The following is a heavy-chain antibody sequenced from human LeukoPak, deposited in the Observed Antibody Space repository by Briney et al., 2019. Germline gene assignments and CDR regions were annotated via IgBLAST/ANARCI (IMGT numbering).Heavy chain of an antibody. V-gene: IGHV5-51*01. CDR2: IYPGDSDT. J-gene: IGHJ4*02. Sequence: GESLKISCKGSGYSFTSYWIGWVRQMPGKGLEWMGLIYPGDSDTRYSPSFQGHVTISADKSISTAYLQWSSLKASDTAMYYCARAYSDYDWRSSGLTNWGQGTLVTVSS. D-gene: IGHD5-12*01. CDR1: GYSFTSYW. CDR3: ARAYSDYDWRSSGLTN.